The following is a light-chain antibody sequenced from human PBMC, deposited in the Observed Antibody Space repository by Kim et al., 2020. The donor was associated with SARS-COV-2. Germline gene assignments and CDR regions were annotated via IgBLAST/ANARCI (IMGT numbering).Light chain of an antibody. CDR1: QGISKD. V-gene: IGKV1-27*01. CDR3: QKYNGAPWT. J-gene: IGKJ1*01. CDR2: AAS. Sequence: SASVGDRVTITCRASQGISKDLAWYQQKPGNAPNLLIFAASALQPGVPTRFSGSGSGTDVTLTISSLQPEDVATYYCQKYNGAPWTFGQGTKLEI.